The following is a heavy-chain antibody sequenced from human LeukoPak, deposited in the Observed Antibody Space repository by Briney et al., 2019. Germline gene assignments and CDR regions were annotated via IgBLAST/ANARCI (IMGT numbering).Heavy chain of an antibody. CDR1: GYSISSGYY. CDR2: IYHSGST. V-gene: IGHV4-38-2*02. J-gene: IGHJ5*02. CDR3: ARVSAPMVRGDDWFDP. Sequence: SETLSLTCTVSGYSISSGYYWGWIRQPPGKGLEWIGSIYHSGSTYYNPSLKSRVTISVDTSKNQFSLKLSSVTAADTAVYYCARVSAPMVRGDDWFDPWGQGTLVTVSS. D-gene: IGHD3-10*01.